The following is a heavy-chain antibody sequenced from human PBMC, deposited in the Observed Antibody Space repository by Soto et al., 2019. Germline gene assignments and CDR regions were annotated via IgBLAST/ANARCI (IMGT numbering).Heavy chain of an antibody. D-gene: IGHD2-8*01. CDR2: IIPILGIA. CDR1: GGTFSSYA. J-gene: IGHJ4*02. V-gene: IGHV1-69*10. CDR3: ARDRGYCTNGVCYTAFDY. Sequence: ASVKVSCKASGGTFSSYAISWVRQVPGQGLEWMGGIIPILGIANYAQKFQGRVTITADKSTSTAYMELSSLRSEDTAVYYCARDRGYCTNGVCYTAFDYWGQGTLVTVSS.